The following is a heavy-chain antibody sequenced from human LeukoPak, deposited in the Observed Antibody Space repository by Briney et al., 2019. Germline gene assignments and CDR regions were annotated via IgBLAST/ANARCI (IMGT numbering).Heavy chain of an antibody. Sequence: GASVKVSCKASGGTFSSYAISWVRQAPGQGLEWMGGIIPIFGTANYAQKLQGRVTITADESTSTAYMELSSLRSEDTAVYYCARGGGRIQLWSYFDYWGQGTLVTVSS. V-gene: IGHV1-69*13. CDR3: ARGGGRIQLWSYFDY. J-gene: IGHJ4*02. CDR2: IIPIFGTA. CDR1: GGTFSSYA. D-gene: IGHD5-18*01.